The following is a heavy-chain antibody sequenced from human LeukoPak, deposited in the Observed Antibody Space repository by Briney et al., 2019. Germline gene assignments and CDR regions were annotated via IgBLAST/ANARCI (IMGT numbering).Heavy chain of an antibody. Sequence: ASVKVSCKASGYTFTGYYMHWVRQAPGQGLEWMGWINPNSGGTNYAQKFQGRVTMTRDTSISTAYMELSRLRSDDTAVYYCARAGKPRYSSGYRLAWFDPWGQGTLVTVSS. V-gene: IGHV1-2*02. CDR3: ARAGKPRYSSGYRLAWFDP. D-gene: IGHD3-22*01. CDR2: INPNSGGT. J-gene: IGHJ5*02. CDR1: GYTFTGYY.